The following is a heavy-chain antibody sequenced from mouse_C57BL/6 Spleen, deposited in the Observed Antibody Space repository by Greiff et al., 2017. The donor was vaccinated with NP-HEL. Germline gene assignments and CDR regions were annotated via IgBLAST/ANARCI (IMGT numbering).Heavy chain of an antibody. Sequence: DVKLQESGAELVRPGASVKLSCTASGFNIKDDYMHWVKQRPEQGLEWIGWIDPENGDTEYASKFQGKATITADTSSNTAYLQLSSLTSEDTAVYYCTAYDAYYVCFAYWGQGTLVTVSA. CDR1: GFNIKDDY. CDR3: TAYDAYYVCFAY. D-gene: IGHD2-3*01. CDR2: IDPENGDT. V-gene: IGHV14-4*01. J-gene: IGHJ3*01.